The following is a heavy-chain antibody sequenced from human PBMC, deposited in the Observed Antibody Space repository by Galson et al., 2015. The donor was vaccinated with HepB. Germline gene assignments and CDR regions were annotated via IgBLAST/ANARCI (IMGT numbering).Heavy chain of an antibody. Sequence: SLRLSCAASGFTFSSYSMNWVRQAPGKGLEWVSSISSSSSYIYYADSVKGRFTISRDNAKNSLYLQMNSLRAEDTAVYYCARVHRPPRGYSYGTDYWGQGTMVAASS. CDR3: ARVHRPPRGYSYGTDY. CDR2: ISSSSSYI. CDR1: GFTFSSYS. D-gene: IGHD5-18*01. J-gene: IGHJ3*01. V-gene: IGHV3-21*01.